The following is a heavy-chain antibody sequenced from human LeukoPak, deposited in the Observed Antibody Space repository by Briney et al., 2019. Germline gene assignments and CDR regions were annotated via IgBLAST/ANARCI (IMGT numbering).Heavy chain of an antibody. CDR3: AAERYSSTWYFDY. CDR2: IKNKSDGGKT. Sequence: GSLRLSCAASRFILNNAWMSWVRQAPGKGLEWVGRIKNKSDGGKTDYAAPVKGRFTISRDDSKNTLYLQMNSLKTEDTAVYYCAAERYSSTWYFDYWGQGILVAVSS. V-gene: IGHV3-15*01. J-gene: IGHJ4*02. D-gene: IGHD6-13*01. CDR1: RFILNNAW.